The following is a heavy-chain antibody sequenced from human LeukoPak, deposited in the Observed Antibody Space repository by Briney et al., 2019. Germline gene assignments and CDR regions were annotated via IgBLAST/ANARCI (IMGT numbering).Heavy chain of an antibody. Sequence: SETLSLTCTVSGGSISSSSFYWGWIRQPPGKGLEWIGSIYYSGSTYYNTSLESRVTISEDTSKNQFSLKLSSLTAADTAVYYCAREYQNYYESSGYFDYWGQGILVTVSS. V-gene: IGHV4-39*07. CDR1: GGSISSSSFY. D-gene: IGHD3-22*01. CDR3: AREYQNYYESSGYFDY. J-gene: IGHJ4*02. CDR2: IYYSGST.